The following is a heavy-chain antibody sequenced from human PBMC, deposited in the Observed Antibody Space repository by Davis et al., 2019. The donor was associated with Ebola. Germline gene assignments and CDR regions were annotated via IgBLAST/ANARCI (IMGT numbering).Heavy chain of an antibody. J-gene: IGHJ5*02. V-gene: IGHV4-59*08. D-gene: IGHD2-15*01. Sequence: SETLSLTCTVSGGSISSYYWSWIRQPPGKGLEWIGYIYYSGSTNSNPSLKSRVTISVDTSKNQFPLKLSSVTAADTAVYYCARQALRYCSGGSCYSGDWFDPWGQGTLVTVSS. CDR2: IYYSGST. CDR3: ARQALRYCSGGSCYSGDWFDP. CDR1: GGSISSYY.